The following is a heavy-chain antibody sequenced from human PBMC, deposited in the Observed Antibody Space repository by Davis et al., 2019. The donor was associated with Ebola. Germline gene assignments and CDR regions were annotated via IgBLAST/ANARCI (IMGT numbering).Heavy chain of an antibody. CDR1: GFTFGDYA. J-gene: IGHJ4*02. CDR2: IRSKAYGGTT. V-gene: IGHV3-49*03. Sequence: PGGSLRLSCTASGFTFGDYAMSWFRQAPGKGLEWVGFIRSKAYGGTTEYAASVKGRFTISRDDSKSIAYLQMNSLKTEDTAVYYCTRDTGVAVALAFDYWGQGTLVTVSS. CDR3: TRDTGVAVALAFDY. D-gene: IGHD6-19*01.